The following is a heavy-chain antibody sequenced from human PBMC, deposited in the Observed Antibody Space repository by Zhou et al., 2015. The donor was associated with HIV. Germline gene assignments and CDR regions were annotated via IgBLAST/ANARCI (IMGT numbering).Heavy chain of an antibody. V-gene: IGHV1-69*06. CDR1: GGTFSSYG. D-gene: IGHD2-2*01. CDR3: ARDLGIVVVPAARYYYYGMDV. J-gene: IGHJ6*02. CDR2: IIPVFGTA. Sequence: QVQLVQSGAEVKKPGSSVKVSCKASGGTFSSYGISWVRQAPGQGLEWMGWIIPVFGTAKYAQKFQGRVSITADRSTNTAYMELRSLRSEDTAVYYCARDLGIVVVPAARYYYYGMDVWGQGTTVTVSS.